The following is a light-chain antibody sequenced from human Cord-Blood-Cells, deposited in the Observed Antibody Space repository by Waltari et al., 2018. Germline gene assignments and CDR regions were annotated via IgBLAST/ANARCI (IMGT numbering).Light chain of an antibody. CDR2: LGS. Sequence: DIEMTQSPLSLPVTPGEPASISCRSSQSILHSNGYNYLYRYVQKQGQSPQLLIYLGSNRDSGVPDMFSRSRSDTDHTLKMSSVDAEYVDVYYCIQALQTPLTFGGGTKVEIK. CDR1: QSILHSNGYNY. J-gene: IGKJ4*01. CDR3: IQALQTPLT. V-gene: IGKV2-28*01.